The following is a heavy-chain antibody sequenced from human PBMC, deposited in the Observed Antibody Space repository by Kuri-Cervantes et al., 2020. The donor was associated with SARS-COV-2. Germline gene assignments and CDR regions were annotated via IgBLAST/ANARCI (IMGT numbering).Heavy chain of an antibody. Sequence: SETLSLTCTASGGSISSGGHYWSWIRQPPGKGLEWIGYIYHSGSTYYNPSLKSRVTISVDTSKNQFSLKLSSVTAADTAVYYCARRSRVSSSAEVHYYFDYWGQGTLVTVSS. CDR1: GGSISSGGHY. CDR3: ARRSRVSSSAEVHYYFDY. J-gene: IGHJ4*02. V-gene: IGHV4-30-2*03. CDR2: IYHSGST. D-gene: IGHD6-6*01.